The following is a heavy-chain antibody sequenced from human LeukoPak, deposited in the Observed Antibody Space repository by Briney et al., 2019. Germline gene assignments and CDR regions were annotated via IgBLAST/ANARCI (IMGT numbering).Heavy chain of an antibody. Sequence: PGGSLRLSCAASGFTFSSYEMNWVRQAPGKGLEWVSYISSRGSTIYYADSVKGRFTISRDNAKNSLYLQMSSLRAEDTAVYYCARDGPPYGDYFDYWGQGTLVTVSS. CDR3: ARDGPPYGDYFDY. V-gene: IGHV3-48*03. CDR1: GFTFSSYE. J-gene: IGHJ4*02. CDR2: ISSRGSTI. D-gene: IGHD4-17*01.